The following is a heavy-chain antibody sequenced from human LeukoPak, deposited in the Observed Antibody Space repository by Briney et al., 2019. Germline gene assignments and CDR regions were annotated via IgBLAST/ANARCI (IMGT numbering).Heavy chain of an antibody. CDR3: ARDIRGSARPAAAASDAFDI. D-gene: IGHD6-13*01. J-gene: IGHJ3*02. CDR2: IYSGGNT. CDR1: GFTVSSNY. V-gene: IGHV3-53*01. Sequence: PGGSLRLSCAASGFTVSSNYMSWVRQAPGKGLEWVSVIYSGGNTYYADSVKGRFTISRDNAKNSLYLQMNSLRAEDTAVYYCARDIRGSARPAAAASDAFDIWGQGTMVTVSS.